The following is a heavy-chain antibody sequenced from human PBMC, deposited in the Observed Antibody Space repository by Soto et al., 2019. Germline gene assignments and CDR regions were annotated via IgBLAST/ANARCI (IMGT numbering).Heavy chain of an antibody. J-gene: IGHJ4*02. Sequence: QVQLVESGGGVVQPGRSLRLSCAASGFTFSSYGMHWVRQAPGKGLEWVAVIWDDGSNKYYADSVKGRFTISRDNSKNTLYLQMNSLRAEDTAVYYCARDYSSSWIDYWGQGTLVTVSS. CDR3: ARDYSSSWIDY. V-gene: IGHV3-33*01. CDR2: IWDDGSNK. D-gene: IGHD6-13*01. CDR1: GFTFSSYG.